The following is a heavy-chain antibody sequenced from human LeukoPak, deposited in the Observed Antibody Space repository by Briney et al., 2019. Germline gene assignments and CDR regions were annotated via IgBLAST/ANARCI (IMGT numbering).Heavy chain of an antibody. J-gene: IGHJ4*02. V-gene: IGHV3-23*01. D-gene: IGHD3-10*01. CDR1: GFTFSSYG. Sequence: GGSLRLSCAASGFTFSSYGMSWVRQAPGKGLEWVSAISGSGGSTYYADSVKGRFTISRDNSKNTLYLQMNSLRAEGTAVYYCAKGVGVHFDYWGQGTLVTVSS. CDR3: AKGVGVHFDY. CDR2: ISGSGGST.